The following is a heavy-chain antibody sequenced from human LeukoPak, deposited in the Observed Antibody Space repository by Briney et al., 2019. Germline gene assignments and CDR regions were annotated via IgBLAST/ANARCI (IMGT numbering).Heavy chain of an antibody. CDR2: IYYSGNT. CDR3: ARHISDVYYYDNSGFYGFDY. J-gene: IGHJ4*02. CDR1: SGSISTYY. D-gene: IGHD3-22*01. V-gene: IGHV4-59*08. Sequence: SETLSLTCTVSSGSISTYYWSWIRQPPGKGLEWIGYIYYSGNTNYNPSLRSRVTISVDTSKNQFYLRLNSVTAADTGVYFCARHISDVYYYDNSGFYGFDYWGQGTLVTVSS.